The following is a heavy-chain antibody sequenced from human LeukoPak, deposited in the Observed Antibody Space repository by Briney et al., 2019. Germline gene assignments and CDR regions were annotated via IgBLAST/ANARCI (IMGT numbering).Heavy chain of an antibody. D-gene: IGHD2-21*01. V-gene: IGHV3-7*01. CDR2: IKYDGNEK. Sequence: PGGSLRLSCAVSGFSVSSNYMSWVRQAPGKGLEWVATIKYDGNEKYYVDSVRGRFTISRDNAKNSLYLQMNSLTAEDTAVYYCVRESYSRGDFNWGQGTLVSVSS. CDR3: VRESYSRGDFN. CDR1: GFSVSSNY. J-gene: IGHJ4*02.